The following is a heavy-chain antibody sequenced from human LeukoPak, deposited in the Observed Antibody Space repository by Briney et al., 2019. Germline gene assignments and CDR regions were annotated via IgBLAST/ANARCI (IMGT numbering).Heavy chain of an antibody. Sequence: GGSLRLSCAVSGLTFSTYSMTWIRQGPGKGLEWVSSIYNSGAKIFYADSVKGRFTISRDNSKNMLYLQMNSLRVEDTAVYYCAKDVAPDSGWDLDYWGQGTLVTVSS. CDR2: IYNSGAKI. CDR1: GLTFSTYS. CDR3: AKDVAPDSGWDLDY. V-gene: IGHV3-23*01. D-gene: IGHD6-19*01. J-gene: IGHJ4*02.